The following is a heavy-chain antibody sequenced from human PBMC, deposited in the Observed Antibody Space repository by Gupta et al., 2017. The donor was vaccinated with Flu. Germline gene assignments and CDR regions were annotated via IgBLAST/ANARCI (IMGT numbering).Heavy chain of an antibody. J-gene: IGHJ4*02. CDR2: ISAYNGNT. CDR1: GYTFNTYG. D-gene: IGHD1-26*01. CDR3: AREGRVGATTPYFDY. V-gene: IGHV1-18*01. Sequence: GASVKVSCKASGYTFNTYGISWVRQAPGQGLEWMGWISAYNGNTNYAQKFQGRITMTTDTSTRTAYMELMSLRSDDTAVYYCAREGRVGATTPYFDYWGQGTLVTVSS.